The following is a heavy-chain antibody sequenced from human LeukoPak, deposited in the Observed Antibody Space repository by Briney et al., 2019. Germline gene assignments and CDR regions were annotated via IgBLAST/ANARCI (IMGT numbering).Heavy chain of an antibody. J-gene: IGHJ6*03. CDR2: VDHTGST. D-gene: IGHD1-1*01. Sequence: SETLSLTCSVSDDSITMYYWTWIRQPPGKGLEWIGYVDHTGSTNFNPSLNGRVSIPRDTTKNLFSLRLRSVTAADTAVYFCARGRVSSSTWYSTYYYYFYMDVWGKGTTVTVSS. CDR3: ARGRVSSSTWYSTYYYYFYMDV. CDR1: DDSITMYY. V-gene: IGHV4-59*01.